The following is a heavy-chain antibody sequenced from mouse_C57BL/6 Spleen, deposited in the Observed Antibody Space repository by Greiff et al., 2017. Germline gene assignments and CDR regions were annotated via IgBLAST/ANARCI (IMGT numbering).Heavy chain of an antibody. CDR2: IDPENGDT. Sequence: VQLQQSGAELVRPGASVKLSCTASGFNIKDDYMHWVKQRPEQGLEWIGWIDPENGDTEYASKFQGKATITADTSSNTAYLQLSSLTSEDTAVYYCTRGNEPCWYFDVWGTGTTVTVSS. CDR3: TRGNEPCWYFDV. J-gene: IGHJ1*03. CDR1: GFNIKDDY. V-gene: IGHV14-4*01. D-gene: IGHD2-1*01.